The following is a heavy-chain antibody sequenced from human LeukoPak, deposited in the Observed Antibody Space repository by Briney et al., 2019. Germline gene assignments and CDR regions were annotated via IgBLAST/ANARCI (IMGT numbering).Heavy chain of an antibody. J-gene: IGHJ1*01. CDR3: ARGDGYNDAEYLQH. CDR2: IWYDGSNK. D-gene: IGHD5-24*01. Sequence: GRSLRLSCAASGFTFSSYGMHWVRQAPGKGGEGVAVIWYDGSNKYYGDSVKGRFTISRDNSKKTLYLQMNSLRVEDTAVYYCARGDGYNDAEYLQHWGQGTLVTVS. V-gene: IGHV3-33*01. CDR1: GFTFSSYG.